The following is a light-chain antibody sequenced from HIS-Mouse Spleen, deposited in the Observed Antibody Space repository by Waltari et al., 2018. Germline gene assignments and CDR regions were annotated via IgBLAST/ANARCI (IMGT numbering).Light chain of an antibody. J-gene: IGLJ3*02. CDR3: VLYMGSGISV. CDR2: STH. Sequence: QTVVTQEPSFSVSPGGTVTLTCGLSSGSVSTSYYPSWYQQTPGQAPRTLISSTHTRSSGVPDRFSGPILGNKAALTITGAQADDESDYYCVLYMGSGISVFGGGTKLTVL. CDR1: SGSVSTSYY. V-gene: IGLV8-61*01.